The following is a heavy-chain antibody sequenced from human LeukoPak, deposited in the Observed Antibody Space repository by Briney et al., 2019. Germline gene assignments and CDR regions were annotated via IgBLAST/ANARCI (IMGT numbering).Heavy chain of an antibody. CDR3: AKDGYCTGTSCYSIDY. D-gene: IGHD2-2*02. CDR1: GFTFSSYG. J-gene: IGHJ4*02. CDR2: IRYDESNK. Sequence: GGSLRLSCAASGFTFSSYGMHWVRQAPGKGLEWVAFIRYDESNKYNGDSVKGRFTISRDNSKNTLYLQMNSLRAEDTAVYYCAKDGYCTGTSCYSIDYRGQGTLVTVSS. V-gene: IGHV3-30*02.